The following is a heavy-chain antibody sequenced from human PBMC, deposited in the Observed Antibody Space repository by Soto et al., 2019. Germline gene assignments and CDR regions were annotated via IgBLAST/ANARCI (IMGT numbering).Heavy chain of an antibody. Sequence: SETLSLTCTVSGGSISTYFWNWIRQPAGKGLEYIGRIYTSGSTNYNPSLKSRVTMSVDTSKNQFSLKLNSVTAADTAVYYCARSQPGIYYFDYLGQGTLVTVSS. J-gene: IGHJ4*02. V-gene: IGHV4-4*07. CDR2: IYTSGST. CDR1: GGSISTYF. CDR3: ARSQPGIYYFDY.